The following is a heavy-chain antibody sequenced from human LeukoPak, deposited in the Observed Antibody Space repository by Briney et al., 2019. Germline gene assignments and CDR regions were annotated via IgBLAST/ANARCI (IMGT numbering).Heavy chain of an antibody. V-gene: IGHV3-23*01. CDR2: ISGSGGGT. Sequence: GGSLRLSCAVSGITLNNYGMSWVRQAPGKGLEWVAGISGSGGGTNYADSVKGRFTISRDNPKNTLYLQMHSLRAEDTAVYFCAKRGVVIRVFLVGYHKEAYYFDSWGQGALVTVSS. J-gene: IGHJ4*02. D-gene: IGHD3-10*01. CDR1: GITLNNYG. CDR3: AKRGVVIRVFLVGYHKEAYYFDS.